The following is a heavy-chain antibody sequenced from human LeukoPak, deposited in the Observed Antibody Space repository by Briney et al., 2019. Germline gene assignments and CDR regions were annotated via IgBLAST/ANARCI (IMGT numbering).Heavy chain of an antibody. Sequence: GGSLRLSCAASGFTFSSYSMNWVRQAPGKGLEWVSSISSSSSYIYYADSVKGRLTISRDNAKNSLYLQMNSLRAEDTAVHYCASGRYYDSSGYYYVNYWGQGTLVTVSS. CDR1: GFTFSSYS. D-gene: IGHD3-22*01. CDR3: ASGRYYDSSGYYYVNY. V-gene: IGHV3-21*01. J-gene: IGHJ4*02. CDR2: ISSSSSYI.